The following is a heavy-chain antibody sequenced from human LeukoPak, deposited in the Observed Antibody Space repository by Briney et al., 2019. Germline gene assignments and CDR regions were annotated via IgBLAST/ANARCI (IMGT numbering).Heavy chain of an antibody. J-gene: IGHJ5*02. D-gene: IGHD2-15*01. CDR3: ARVLTPLGFCRAGSCFAEDR. Sequence: GASVKVSCKTSGYPFTGYYMHWVRQAPGQGLEWMGWLNPNSGGTNYAQKFQGRVTMTRDTSISTAYMELSRLRSDDTAVYYCARVLTPLGFCRAGSCFAEDRWGRGTLVTVSS. CDR2: LNPNSGGT. V-gene: IGHV1-2*02. CDR1: GYPFTGYY.